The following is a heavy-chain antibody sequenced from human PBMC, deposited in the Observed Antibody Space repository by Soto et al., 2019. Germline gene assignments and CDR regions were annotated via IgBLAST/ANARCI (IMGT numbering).Heavy chain of an antibody. J-gene: IGHJ4*02. CDR3: SRGVPYGSGSDPAGY. V-gene: IGHV3-30-3*01. Sequence: QVQLVESGGGVVQPGGSLRLSCAASGFTFSSYAMHWVRQAPGKGLEWMAVISYDGSKKYYAASVKGRFSISSYNSKIALYRQLISLRTDEGAVYYFSRGVPYGSGSDPAGYWGQGTLVTVSS. CDR1: GFTFSSYA. CDR2: ISYDGSKK. D-gene: IGHD3-10*01.